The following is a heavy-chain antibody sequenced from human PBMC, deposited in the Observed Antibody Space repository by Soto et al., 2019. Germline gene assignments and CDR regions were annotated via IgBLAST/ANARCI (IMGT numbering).Heavy chain of an antibody. CDR2: ISYDGSNK. CDR3: ARACSGGSCYSLGY. D-gene: IGHD2-15*01. Sequence: QVQLMESGGGVVQPGRSLRLSCAASGFTFSSYAMHWVRQAPGKGLEWVAVISYDGSNKYYADSVKGRFTISRDNSKNTLYLQMNSLRAEDTAVYYCARACSGGSCYSLGYWGQGTLVTVSS. V-gene: IGHV3-30-3*01. CDR1: GFTFSSYA. J-gene: IGHJ4*02.